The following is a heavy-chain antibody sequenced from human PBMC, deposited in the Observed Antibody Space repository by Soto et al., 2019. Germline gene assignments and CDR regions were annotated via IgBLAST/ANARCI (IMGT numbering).Heavy chain of an antibody. D-gene: IGHD3-9*01. CDR2: ISSDGDLR. V-gene: IGHV3-23*01. CDR3: AKVRQRFLDILTGATNFDS. J-gene: IGHJ4*02. Sequence: EVHLLGSGGDLVKPGGSLRLSCEVSGFTFNNFAMSWVRQSPGNGLEWVSTISSDGDLRHYAESVKGRFTISRDNSKSSLFLQMNSLRAEDTALYFCAKVRQRFLDILTGATNFDSWGQGTLVTVSS. CDR1: GFTFNNFA.